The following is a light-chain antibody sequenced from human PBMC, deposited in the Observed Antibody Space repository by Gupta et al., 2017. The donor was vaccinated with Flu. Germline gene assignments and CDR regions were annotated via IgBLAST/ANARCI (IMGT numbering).Light chain of an antibody. Sequence: DIQMTQSPSTVSASVADRVAITCRASQSISSWLAWYQQKPGKAPKLLIYQASSLESGVPSRFSGSGSGTEFTLTISSLQPDDFATYYCQQYNSYPLTFGGGTKVEIK. CDR3: QQYNSYPLT. CDR1: QSISSW. CDR2: QAS. V-gene: IGKV1-5*03. J-gene: IGKJ4*01.